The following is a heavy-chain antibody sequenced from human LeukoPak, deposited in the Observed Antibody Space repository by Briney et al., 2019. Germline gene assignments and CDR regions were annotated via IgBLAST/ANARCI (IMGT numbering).Heavy chain of an antibody. CDR3: ARAGPYGDYDVDAFDI. V-gene: IGHV1-2*02. D-gene: IGHD4-17*01. Sequence: GASVKVSCKASGYPFTGYYMHWVRQAPGQGLEWMGWINPHSGDTNYAQKFQGSVIMTRDTSINTAYLELSRLTSDDTAVYYCARAGPYGDYDVDAFDIWGQGTMVTVSS. J-gene: IGHJ3*02. CDR1: GYPFTGYY. CDR2: INPHSGDT.